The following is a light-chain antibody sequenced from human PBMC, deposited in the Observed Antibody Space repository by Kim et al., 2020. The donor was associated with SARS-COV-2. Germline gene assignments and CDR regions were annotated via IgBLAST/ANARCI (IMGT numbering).Light chain of an antibody. CDR3: QTWATGIEV. Sequence: QLVLTQSPSDSASLGASVKLTCTLSSGHSTYAVAWHQQQPEKGPRFLMKLRSDGSHTKGDGIPDRFSGSSSGAERYLTISSLQSEDEADYYCQTWATGIEVFGGGTQLTVL. J-gene: IGLJ3*02. CDR1: SGHSTYA. CDR2: LRSDGSH. V-gene: IGLV4-69*01.